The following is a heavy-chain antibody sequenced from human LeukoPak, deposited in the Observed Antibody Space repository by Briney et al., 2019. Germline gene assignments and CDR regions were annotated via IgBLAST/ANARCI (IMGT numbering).Heavy chain of an antibody. V-gene: IGHV1-2*02. D-gene: IGHD3-3*01. J-gene: IGHJ5*02. CDR1: GYTFTSYY. Sequence: GASVKVSCKASGYTFTSYYMHWVRQAPGQGLEWMGWINPNSGGTNYAQKFQGRVTMTRDTSISTAYMELSRLRSDDTAVYYCARAGGLQYYDFWSGRNWFDPWGQGTLVTVSS. CDR3: ARAGGLQYYDFWSGRNWFDP. CDR2: INPNSGGT.